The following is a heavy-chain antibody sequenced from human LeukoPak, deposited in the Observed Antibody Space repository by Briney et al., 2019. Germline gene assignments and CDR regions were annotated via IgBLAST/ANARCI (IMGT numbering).Heavy chain of an antibody. V-gene: IGHV3-23*01. J-gene: IGHJ4*02. D-gene: IGHD2-2*01. CDR3: AKDSSQLPTYLDY. Sequence: GGSLRLSCAASGFTFSSYAMSWVRQAPGKGLEWVSAISGSGGSTYYADSVKGRFTISRDNSKDTLYLQMNSLRAEDTAVYYCAKDSSQLPTYLDYWGQGTLVTVSS. CDR1: GFTFSSYA. CDR2: ISGSGGST.